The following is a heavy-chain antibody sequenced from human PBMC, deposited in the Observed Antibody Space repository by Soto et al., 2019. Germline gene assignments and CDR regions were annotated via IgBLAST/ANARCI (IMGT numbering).Heavy chain of an antibody. D-gene: IGHD5-12*01. Sequence: ASVKVSCKASGYTFTSNSIGWVRQAPGQGLEWMGWISTYSGDTKYAQKFQGRVTMTTDTSTTTAYLELRSLRSDDTAVYYCARHHGPTTSENWFDPWGQGALVTVSS. V-gene: IGHV1-18*04. J-gene: IGHJ5*02. CDR3: ARHHGPTTSENWFDP. CDR2: ISTYSGDT. CDR1: GYTFTSNS.